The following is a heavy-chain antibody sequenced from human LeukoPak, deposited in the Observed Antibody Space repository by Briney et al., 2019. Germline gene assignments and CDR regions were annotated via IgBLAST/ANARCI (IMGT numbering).Heavy chain of an antibody. CDR2: IYYSGST. J-gene: IGHJ5*02. D-gene: IGHD2-15*01. V-gene: IGHV4-59*12. CDR1: GGSISSYY. Sequence: SETLSLTCTVSGGSISSYYWSWIRQPPGKGLEWIGYIYYSGSTNYNPSLKSRVTMSVDTSKNQFSLKLSSVTAADTAVYYCATSPLGGWFDPWGQGTLVTVSS. CDR3: ATSPLGGWFDP.